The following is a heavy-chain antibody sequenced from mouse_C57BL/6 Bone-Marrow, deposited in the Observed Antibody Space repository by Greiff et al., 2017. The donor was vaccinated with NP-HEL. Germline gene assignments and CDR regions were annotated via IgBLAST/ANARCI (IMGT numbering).Heavy chain of an antibody. CDR1: GFTFSSYG. D-gene: IGHD4-1*01. V-gene: IGHV5-6*01. J-gene: IGHJ2*01. CDR3: ARESPSLGNFDY. Sequence: EVKLVESGGDLVKPGGSLKLSCAASGFTFSSYGMSWVRQTPDKRLAWVATISSGGSYTYYPDSVKGRFTISRDNAKNTLYLQMSSLKSEDTAMYYCARESPSLGNFDYWGQGTTLTVSS. CDR2: ISSGGSYT.